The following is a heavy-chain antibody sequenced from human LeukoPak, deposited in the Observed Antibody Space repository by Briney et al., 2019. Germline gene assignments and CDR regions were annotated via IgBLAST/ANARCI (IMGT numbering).Heavy chain of an antibody. Sequence: GGSLRLSCAASGFTFDDHGLSWVRQAPGKGLEWVAGISGSTYRTYYADYVKGRFTISRDNSKNTLHLQMNGLRAEDTAVYYCAKRLLHYFDSWGQGTLVTVSS. CDR1: GFTFDDHG. CDR2: ISGSTYRT. J-gene: IGHJ4*02. CDR3: AKRLLHYFDS. D-gene: IGHD2-15*01. V-gene: IGHV3-23*01.